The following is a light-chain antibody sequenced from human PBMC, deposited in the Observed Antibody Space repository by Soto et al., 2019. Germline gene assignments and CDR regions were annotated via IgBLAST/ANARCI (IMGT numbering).Light chain of an antibody. V-gene: IGKV3-11*01. J-gene: IGKJ4*01. CDR3: QLRSHWPPLT. CDR1: QSVSTY. CDR2: DAS. Sequence: EIVLTQSPATLSMSPGERATLSCRASQSVSTYLAWYQQKPGQAPRLLIFDASNRASGIPSRFSGSGSGTNLTLTISRLEPEDFAVYFCQLRSHWPPLTFGGGTKVEIK.